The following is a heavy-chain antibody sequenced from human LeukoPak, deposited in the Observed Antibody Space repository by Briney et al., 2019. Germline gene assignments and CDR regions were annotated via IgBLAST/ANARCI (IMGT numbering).Heavy chain of an antibody. CDR1: GGSISSSSHY. J-gene: IGHJ4*02. CDR2: MYYRGST. Sequence: PSETLSLTCTVSGGSISSSSHYWGWIRQPPGKGLEWIGSMYYRGSTYHNPSLKSRVTISVDTSKNQFSLKLSSVTAADTAVYYCARGVELLPPYSSYFDYWGQGTLVTVSS. CDR3: ARGVELLPPYSSYFDY. D-gene: IGHD2-15*01. V-gene: IGHV4-39*07.